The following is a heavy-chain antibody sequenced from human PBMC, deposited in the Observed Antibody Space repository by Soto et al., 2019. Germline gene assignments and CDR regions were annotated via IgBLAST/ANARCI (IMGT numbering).Heavy chain of an antibody. Sequence: GGSLRLSCAASGFTFSDYYMNWIRQAPGKGLEWVSDISSGGTTRNYADSVKGRFTISRDNARNSLYLQMTSLRVEDTAVYYCARVGRLGISDYYYLDVWGKGTTVTVSS. D-gene: IGHD1-26*01. V-gene: IGHV3-11*01. CDR2: ISSGGTTR. CDR1: GFTFSDYY. CDR3: ARVGRLGISDYYYLDV. J-gene: IGHJ6*03.